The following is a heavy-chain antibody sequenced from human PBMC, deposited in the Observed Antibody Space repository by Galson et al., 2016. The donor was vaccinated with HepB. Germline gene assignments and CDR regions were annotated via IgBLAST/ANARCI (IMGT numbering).Heavy chain of an antibody. CDR3: ARREGVHYSDRSDLADDAFNI. J-gene: IGHJ3*02. Sequence: ETLSLTCTVSGGSISNGSHYWGWIRQPPGKGLEWIGSIYYSGNTHYNPSLKSRVTISVDTSKNQFSLKLNSVTAADTAVYFCARREGVHYSDRSDLADDAFNIWGQGTMVTVSS. D-gene: IGHD3-22*01. CDR1: GGSISNGSHY. V-gene: IGHV4-39*01. CDR2: IYYSGNT.